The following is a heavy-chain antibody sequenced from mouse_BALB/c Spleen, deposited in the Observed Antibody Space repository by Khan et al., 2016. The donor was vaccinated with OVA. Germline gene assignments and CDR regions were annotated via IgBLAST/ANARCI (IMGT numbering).Heavy chain of an antibody. CDR2: ISTYYGDA. V-gene: IGHV1S137*01. CDR3: ARSHSGFAY. Sequence: QMQLEESGAELVRPGVSVKISCKGSGYTFTDYAMHWVKQSPAKSLEWIGVISTYYGDANYNQKFKGKATMTVDKSSSTAYMELARLTSEDSAIYYCARSHSGFAYWGQGTLVTVS. CDR1: GYTFTDYA. J-gene: IGHJ3*01.